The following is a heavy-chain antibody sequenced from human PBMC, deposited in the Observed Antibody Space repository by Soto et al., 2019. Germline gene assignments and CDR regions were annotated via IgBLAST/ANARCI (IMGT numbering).Heavy chain of an antibody. CDR2: IYWDDDK. D-gene: IGHD3-10*01. CDR3: ARLYGSGNNYLWYFAL. Sequence: QITLKESGPTLVKPTQTLTLTCTLSGFSLSSSGVGVGWIRQPPGKALEWLALIYWDDDKRYSPSLKSRLTITNDTSKNQVVLTMTDMDPVDTATYYCARLYGSGNNYLWYFALWGRGTLVTVSS. CDR1: GFSLSSSGVG. J-gene: IGHJ2*01. V-gene: IGHV2-5*02.